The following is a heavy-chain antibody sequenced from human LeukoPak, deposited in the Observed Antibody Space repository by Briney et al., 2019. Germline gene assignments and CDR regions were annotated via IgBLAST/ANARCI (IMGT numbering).Heavy chain of an antibody. CDR3: ARSGFSFGYHYFDL. D-gene: IGHD5-18*01. CDR2: IRGSDGDT. Sequence: ASVKVSCKASGYTFTNYGFHWVRQAPGQGPEWMGWIRGSDGDTKYAQKFQGRVTLARDTSANTAYMDLWSLRSDDTAVYFCARSGFSFGYHYFDLWGQGTLVTVSS. V-gene: IGHV1-18*01. CDR1: GYTFTNYG. J-gene: IGHJ4*02.